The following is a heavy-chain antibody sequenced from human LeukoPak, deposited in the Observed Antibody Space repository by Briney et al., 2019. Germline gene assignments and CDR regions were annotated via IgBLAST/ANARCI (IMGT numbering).Heavy chain of an antibody. CDR3: AREGKIAAAGGGYFDY. V-gene: IGHV4-31*03. D-gene: IGHD6-13*01. Sequence: SETLSLTCTVSGGSISSGGYYWSWIRQHPGKGLEWIGYIYYSGSTYYNPSLKSRVTISVDTSKNQFSLKLSSVTAADTAVYYCAREGKIAAAGGGYFDYWGQGTLVTVSS. CDR1: GGSISSGGYY. CDR2: IYYSGST. J-gene: IGHJ4*02.